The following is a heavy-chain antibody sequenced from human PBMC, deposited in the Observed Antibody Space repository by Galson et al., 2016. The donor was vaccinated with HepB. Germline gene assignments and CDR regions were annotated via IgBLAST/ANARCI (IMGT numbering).Heavy chain of an antibody. CDR2: IIPIFGTA. CDR3: ARPKDPRSISSFDY. Sequence: SVKVSCKASGGTFSSYAISWVRQAPGQGLEWMGGIIPIFGTANYAQKFQGRVTITADESTSTAYMELSSLRSEDTAVYYCARPKDPRSISSFDYWGQGTPVTVSS. V-gene: IGHV1-69*13. J-gene: IGHJ4*02. CDR1: GGTFSSYA. D-gene: IGHD6-13*01.